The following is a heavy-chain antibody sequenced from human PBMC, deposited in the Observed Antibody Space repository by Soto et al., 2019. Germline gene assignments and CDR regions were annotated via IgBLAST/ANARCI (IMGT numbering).Heavy chain of an antibody. Sequence: EVQLVESGGGLVKPGGSLRLSCAASGFTFSNAWMSWVRQAPGKGLEWVGRIKSKTDGGTTDYAAPVKGRFTISRDDSKNTLYLQMNSLKTEDTAVYYCTTGHIWGSYRLFAFDIWGQGTMVTVSS. CDR2: IKSKTDGGTT. J-gene: IGHJ3*02. CDR1: GFTFSNAW. V-gene: IGHV3-15*01. D-gene: IGHD3-16*02. CDR3: TTGHIWGSYRLFAFDI.